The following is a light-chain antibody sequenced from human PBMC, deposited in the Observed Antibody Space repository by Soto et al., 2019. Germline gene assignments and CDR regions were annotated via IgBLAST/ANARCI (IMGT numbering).Light chain of an antibody. J-gene: IGLJ2*01. CDR3: ATWDDSLNGHVV. V-gene: IGLV1-44*01. CDR1: RSNIGSNT. CDR2: SNN. Sequence: QSVLSQPPSASGTPGQRVTISCSGSRSNIGSNTVNWYQQLPGTAPKLLMYSNNQRPSGVPDRFSGSKSGTSASLAVRGLQSEDEADYYCATWDDSLNGHVVFGGGTQLTVL.